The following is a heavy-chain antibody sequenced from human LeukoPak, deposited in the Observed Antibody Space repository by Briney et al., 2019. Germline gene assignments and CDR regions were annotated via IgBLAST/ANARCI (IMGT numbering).Heavy chain of an antibody. CDR2: IYHSGNA. J-gene: IGHJ4*02. V-gene: IGHV4-4*02. CDR1: GGSISSNNW. CDR3: ARDVGARLPGF. D-gene: IGHD6-6*01. Sequence: PSGTLSLTCAVSGGSISSNNWWSWVRQPPGKGLEWIGGIYHSGNANYNPSLKSRVTISVDKSKNQFSLILSSVTAADTAVYYCARDVGARLPGFWGQGTLVTVSS.